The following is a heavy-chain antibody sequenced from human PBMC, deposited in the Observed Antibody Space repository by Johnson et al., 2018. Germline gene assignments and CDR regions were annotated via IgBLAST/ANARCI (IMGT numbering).Heavy chain of an antibody. CDR1: GITFSSSW. CDR2: IKQDGSEK. D-gene: IGHD2-21*02. CDR3: ARERGAPSGGGDCYWGGAFDI. J-gene: IGHJ3*02. V-gene: IGHV3-7*01. Sequence: VQLVESGGGLVQPGGSLRLSCAASGITFSSSWVSWVRQAPGKGLEWVANIKQDGSEKYYVDSVKGRFTMSRDNDKNSLNLQMNSLRAEDTAVYYCARERGAPSGGGDCYWGGAFDIWGQGTMVAVSS.